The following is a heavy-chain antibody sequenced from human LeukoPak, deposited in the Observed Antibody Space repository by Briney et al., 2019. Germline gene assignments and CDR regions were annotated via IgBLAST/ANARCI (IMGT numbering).Heavy chain of an antibody. CDR1: GGSISSYY. Sequence: PSDTLSLTCTVSGGSISSYYWTWIGQSPGPGLKWFGYIDYSGSTNYNPSLKSRVTISVDTSKNQFSLKLSSVTAADTAVYYCARSGYPNPFDYWGQGTLVTVSS. J-gene: IGHJ4*02. CDR3: ARSGYPNPFDY. D-gene: IGHD3-9*01. V-gene: IGHV4-59*07. CDR2: IDYSGST.